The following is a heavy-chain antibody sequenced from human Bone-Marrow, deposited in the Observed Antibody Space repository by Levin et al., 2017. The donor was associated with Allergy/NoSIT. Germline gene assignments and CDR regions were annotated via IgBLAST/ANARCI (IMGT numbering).Heavy chain of an antibody. D-gene: IGHD2-15*01. CDR1: GFSLDISQVG. J-gene: IGHJ4*02. CDR2: IYLDDDE. V-gene: IGHV2-5*02. CDR3: ARVQVDANEAFDY. Sequence: SGPTLVKPTQTLTLTCTFSGFSLDISQVGVGWIRQPPGKALEWLALIYLDDDERYSPSLRSRLTITKDTSKSPVDITMTDMHPMDTATYYCARVQVDANEAFDYWGQGTLVTVSS.